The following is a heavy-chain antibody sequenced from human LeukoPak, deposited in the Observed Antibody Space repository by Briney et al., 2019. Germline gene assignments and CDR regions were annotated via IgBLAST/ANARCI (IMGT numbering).Heavy chain of an antibody. CDR1: GFTFSSYS. J-gene: IGHJ3*02. CDR2: ISSSSSTI. Sequence: GGSLRLSCAASGFTFSSYSMNWVRQAPGKGLEWVSYISSSSSTIYYADSVKGRFTISRDNAKNSLYLQMNSLRAEDTAVYYCARATTVTTDDAFDIWGQGTMVTVSS. CDR3: ARATTVTTDDAFDI. V-gene: IGHV3-48*04. D-gene: IGHD4-17*01.